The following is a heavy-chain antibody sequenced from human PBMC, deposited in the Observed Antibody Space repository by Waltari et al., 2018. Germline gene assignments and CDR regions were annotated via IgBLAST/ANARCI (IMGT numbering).Heavy chain of an antibody. Sequence: EVRLVESGGGLVKPGGSLSLFCAHFGFTFSSYEINWVRQAPGKGPEWVAYINHNSTVTFYADSVRGRFTVSRDNANDLLFLQLDNVREDDTATYYCTSAYWGQG. CDR2: INHNSTVT. J-gene: IGHJ4*02. V-gene: IGHV3-48*03. CDR1: GFTFSSYE. CDR3: TSAY.